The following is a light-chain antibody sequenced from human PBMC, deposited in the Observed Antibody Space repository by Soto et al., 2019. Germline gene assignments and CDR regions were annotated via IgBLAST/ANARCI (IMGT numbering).Light chain of an antibody. J-gene: IGLJ1*01. Sequence: SVLAQPPSVSAAPGQKVTISCSGSSSNIGNNYVSWYQQLPGTAPKLLIYDNNKRPSGIPDRFSGSKSGTSATLGITGLQTGDEADYYCGKWDSRLSAGLWVFGIGPKATVL. CDR1: SSNIGNNY. CDR2: DNN. V-gene: IGLV1-51*01. CDR3: GKWDSRLSAGLWV.